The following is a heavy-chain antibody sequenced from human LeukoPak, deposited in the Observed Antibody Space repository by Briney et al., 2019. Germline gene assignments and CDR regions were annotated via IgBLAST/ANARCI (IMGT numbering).Heavy chain of an antibody. D-gene: IGHD2-2*01. Sequence: SETLSLTCTVSGGSISSYYWSWTRQSPGKGLEWIASIFHSGSTYYNPSLRSRVTISVDTSKNQFSLKLSSVTAADTAVYYCARRVPACYFDYWGQGTLVTVSS. V-gene: IGHV4-59*08. CDR2: IFHSGST. CDR1: GGSISSYY. CDR3: ARRVPACYFDY. J-gene: IGHJ4*02.